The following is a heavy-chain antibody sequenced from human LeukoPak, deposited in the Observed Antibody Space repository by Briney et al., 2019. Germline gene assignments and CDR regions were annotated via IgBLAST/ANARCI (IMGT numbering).Heavy chain of an antibody. CDR3: ATVRDIVVGGGPYYFDY. CDR2: INPHNGDT. J-gene: IGHJ4*02. Sequence: ASVKVSCKASGYTFTGYYLHWVRQAPGQGLEWMGWINPHNGDTNYAQKFQGRVTMTRDTSITTAYMELSGLKSDDTAVYYCATVRDIVVGGGPYYFDYWGQGTLVTVSS. D-gene: IGHD2-15*01. CDR1: GYTFTGYY. V-gene: IGHV1-2*02.